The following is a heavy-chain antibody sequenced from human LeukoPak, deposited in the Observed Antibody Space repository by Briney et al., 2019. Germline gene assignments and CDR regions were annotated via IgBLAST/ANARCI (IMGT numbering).Heavy chain of an antibody. CDR2: IKQDGSQK. Sequence: QPGGSLRLSCAVSGFTFSSYGMNWVRHPPGKGLELVANIKQDGSQKFYLDSVTGRFTISRDNVKESLFLQMNSVRAEDAAAYDCARDYDSTDYYLDCWGQGTLVTVSS. D-gene: IGHD3-22*01. CDR3: ARDYDSTDYYLDC. CDR1: GFTFSSYG. V-gene: IGHV3-7*01. J-gene: IGHJ4*02.